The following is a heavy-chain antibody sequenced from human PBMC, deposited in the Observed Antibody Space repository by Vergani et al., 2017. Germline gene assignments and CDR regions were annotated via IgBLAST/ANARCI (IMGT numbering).Heavy chain of an antibody. CDR3: ARASLRALVGYYYYMDV. J-gene: IGHJ6*03. V-gene: IGHV4-38-2*01. Sequence: QVQLQESGPGLVKPSETLSLICDVFDFISNGHYWGWIRQSPEKGLEWIGSLYASGSTYYSPSLKSRVAISLDESKNQFSLWVNSVTAADTAVYFCARASLRALVGYYYYMDVWGKGKTVVVSS. D-gene: IGHD3-16*02. CDR2: LYASGST. CDR1: DFISNGHY.